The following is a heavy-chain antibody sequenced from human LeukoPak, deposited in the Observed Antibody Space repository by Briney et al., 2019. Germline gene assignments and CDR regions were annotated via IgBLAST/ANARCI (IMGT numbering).Heavy chain of an antibody. CDR3: ARDIGYGSGIYYFDY. D-gene: IGHD3-10*01. CDR2: IYYSGST. CDR1: GGSIGGYY. V-gene: IGHV4-59*12. Sequence: PSETLSLTCTVSGGSIGGYYWSWIRQPPGKGLEWIGYIYYSGSTNYNPSLKSRVTISVDTSKNQFSLKLSSVTAADTAVYYCARDIGYGSGIYYFDYWGQGTLVTVSS. J-gene: IGHJ4*02.